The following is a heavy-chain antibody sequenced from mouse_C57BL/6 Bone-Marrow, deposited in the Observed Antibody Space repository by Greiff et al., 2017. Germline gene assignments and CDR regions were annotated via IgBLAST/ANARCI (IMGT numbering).Heavy chain of an antibody. J-gene: IGHJ4*01. Sequence: QVQLQQSGAELARPGASVKLSCKASGYTFTSYGISWVKQRPGQGLEWIGEIYPRSGNTYYNEKFKGKATLTADKSSSTAYMELRSLTSEDSAVYVCAREGRGLRLYDMDYWGQGTSVTVSS. V-gene: IGHV1-81*01. D-gene: IGHD1-1*01. CDR3: AREGRGLRLYDMDY. CDR2: IYPRSGNT. CDR1: GYTFTSYG.